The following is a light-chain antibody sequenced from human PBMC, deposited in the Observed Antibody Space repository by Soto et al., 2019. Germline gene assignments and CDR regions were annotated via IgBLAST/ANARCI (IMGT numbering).Light chain of an antibody. CDR3: QQYYSYPQT. V-gene: IGKV1-9*01. Sequence: DIQLTQSPSVLSASVGDTVTITFRASQGISSYLAWYQQKPGKAPKLLIYAASTLQSGVPSRFSGSGSGTDFTLTISCLQSEDFATYYCQQYYSYPQTFGPGTKVDIK. CDR2: AAS. J-gene: IGKJ3*01. CDR1: QGISSY.